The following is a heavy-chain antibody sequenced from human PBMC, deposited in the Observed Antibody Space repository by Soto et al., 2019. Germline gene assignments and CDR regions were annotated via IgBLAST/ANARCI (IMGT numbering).Heavy chain of an antibody. CDR2: IWFDGSNK. CDR1: GFKFSIYG. J-gene: IGHJ5*02. D-gene: IGHD2-15*01. V-gene: IGHV3-33*01. CDR3: ARDRRSDRGNWFGP. Sequence: GGSLRLSCAASGFKFSIYGMHWVRQAPGKGLEWVVEIWFDGSNKYYADSVKGRFTISRDNSKDILYLQMNSLRAEDTAVYYCARDRRSDRGNWFGPWGQGIPVTVSS.